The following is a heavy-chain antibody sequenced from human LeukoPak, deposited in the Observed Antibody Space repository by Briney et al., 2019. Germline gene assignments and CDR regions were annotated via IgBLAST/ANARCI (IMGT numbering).Heavy chain of an antibody. CDR1: GGSISSSSYY. CDR2: IYYSGST. D-gene: IGHD6-19*01. V-gene: IGHV4-39*01. J-gene: IGHJ6*02. Sequence: PSETLSLTCTVSGGSISSSSYYWGWIRQPPGKGLEWVGSIYYSGSTYYNPSLKSRVTISVDTSKNQFSLKLSSVTAADTAVHYCARGYSSGWSTVPGPYYYYGMDVWGQGTTVTVSS. CDR3: ARGYSSGWSTVPGPYYYYGMDV.